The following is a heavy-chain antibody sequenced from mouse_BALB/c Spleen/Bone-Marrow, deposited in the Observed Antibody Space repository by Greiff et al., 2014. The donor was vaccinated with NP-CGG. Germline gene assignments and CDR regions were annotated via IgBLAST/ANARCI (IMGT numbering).Heavy chain of an antibody. CDR2: IWADGST. Sequence: HLVESGPGLVAPSQSLSITCTVSGFSLTNYGVHWVRQPPGKGLEWLGVIWADGSTNYNSALMSGLSISKDNSKSQVFFKMNSLQTDDTAMYYCARITTATGAMDYWGQGTSVTVSS. V-gene: IGHV2-9*02. CDR3: ARITTATGAMDY. J-gene: IGHJ4*01. D-gene: IGHD1-2*01. CDR1: GFSLTNYG.